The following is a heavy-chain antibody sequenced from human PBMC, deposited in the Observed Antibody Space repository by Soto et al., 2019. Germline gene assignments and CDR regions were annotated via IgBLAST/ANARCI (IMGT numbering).Heavy chain of an antibody. CDR2: IYDSGSP. CDR1: GGSISVYY. CDR3: ASRDPGPSVDY. D-gene: IGHD1-26*01. J-gene: IGHJ4*02. V-gene: IGHV4-59*08. Sequence: PSETLSLTCTISGGSISVYYWSWIRQPPGQALECIGYIYDSGSPYYNPSLRSRVIISADTSKNQISLKVTSLTAADTAVYYCASRDPGPSVDYGGQGTLVTVSS.